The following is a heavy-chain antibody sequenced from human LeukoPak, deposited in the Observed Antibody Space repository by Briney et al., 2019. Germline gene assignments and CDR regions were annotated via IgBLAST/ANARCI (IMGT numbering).Heavy chain of an antibody. Sequence: SETLSLTCSVSGGSISSDYWAWIRQPPGKGLDWIGYMYYTGSTNYNPSLKSRVTISLATSKKQFSLKLSSVTAADTAVYYCVRVSVVYGMDVWSRGTTVTVSS. CDR3: VRVSVVYGMDV. CDR1: GGSISSDY. V-gene: IGHV4-59*01. J-gene: IGHJ6*02. CDR2: MYYTGST.